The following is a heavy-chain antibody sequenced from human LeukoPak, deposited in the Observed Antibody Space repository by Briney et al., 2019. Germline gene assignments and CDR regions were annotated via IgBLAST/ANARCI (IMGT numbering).Heavy chain of an antibody. CDR3: ARDLELVGYCSGGSCYQIDY. D-gene: IGHD2-15*01. J-gene: IGHJ4*02. CDR1: GYTFINYG. V-gene: IGHV1-18*01. CDR2: ISAYNGNT. Sequence: ASVKVSCKACGYTFINYGISWVRQAPGQGLEWMGWISAYNGNTNYAQKLQGRVTMTTDTSTSTAYMELRSLRSDDTAVYYCARDLELVGYCSGGSCYQIDYWGQGTLVTVSS.